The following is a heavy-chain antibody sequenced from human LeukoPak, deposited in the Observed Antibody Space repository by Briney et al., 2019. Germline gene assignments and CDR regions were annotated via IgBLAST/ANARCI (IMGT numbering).Heavy chain of an antibody. V-gene: IGHV4-39*01. CDR2: IYYSGST. CDR1: GGSISSSSYY. CDR3: ARPSSSWRDDY. Sequence: SETLSLTCTVSGGSISSSSYYWGWIRQPPGKGLEWIGSIYYSGSTYYNPSLKSRVTISVDTSKNQFSLKLSSVTAADTAVYYCARPSSSWRDDYWGQGTLVTVSS. J-gene: IGHJ4*02. D-gene: IGHD1-1*01.